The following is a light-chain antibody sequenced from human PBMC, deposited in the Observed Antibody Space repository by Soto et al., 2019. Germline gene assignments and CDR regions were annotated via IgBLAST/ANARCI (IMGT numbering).Light chain of an antibody. J-gene: IGLJ2*01. Sequence: QSVLTQPASVSGSPGQSITISCTGAVSEVGGYSYVSWYQQHPGKGPKVIIYDVSNRPSGVPNRFSGSKSGTTASLTISGLQAEDEADYYCSSFTSILGLFGGGTKLTVL. CDR1: VSEVGGYSY. V-gene: IGLV2-14*03. CDR2: DVS. CDR3: SSFTSILGL.